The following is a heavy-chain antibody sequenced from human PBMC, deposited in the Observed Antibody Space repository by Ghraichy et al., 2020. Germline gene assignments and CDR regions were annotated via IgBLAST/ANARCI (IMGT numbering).Heavy chain of an antibody. CDR1: GFTFDDYA. Sequence: GGSLRLSCAASGFTFDDYAMHWVRQAPGKGLEWVSGISWNSGSIGYADSVKGRFTISRDNAKNSLYLQMNSLRAEDTALYYCAKDDSAVGSGSYNYWGQGTLVTVSS. J-gene: IGHJ4*02. CDR3: AKDDSAVGSGSYNY. V-gene: IGHV3-9*01. CDR2: ISWNSGSI. D-gene: IGHD3-10*01.